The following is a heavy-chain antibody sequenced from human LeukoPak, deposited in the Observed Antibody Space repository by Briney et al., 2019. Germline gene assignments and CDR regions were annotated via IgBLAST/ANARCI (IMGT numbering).Heavy chain of an antibody. CDR2: ITTSGSTV. CDR3: ARGRNGYNDEWAYYFDY. J-gene: IGHJ4*02. V-gene: IGHV3-11*04. D-gene: IGHD5-24*01. Sequence: GGSLRLSCAASGFTFSDFYMSWIRQAPGKGLEWVSYITTSGSTVYYADSVEGRFTISRDNTKNSLYLQVNSLRAEDTAVYYCARGRNGYNDEWAYYFDYWGQGTLVTVSS. CDR1: GFTFSDFY.